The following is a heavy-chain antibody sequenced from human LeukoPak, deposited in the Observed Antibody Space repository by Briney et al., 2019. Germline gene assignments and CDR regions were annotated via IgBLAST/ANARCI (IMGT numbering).Heavy chain of an antibody. Sequence: PGGSLRLSCAASGSTFSSYSMNWVRQAPGKGLEWVSSISSSSSYIYYADSVKGRFTISRDNTKNSLYLQMNSLRAEDTAVYYCARDGKVYCSSTSCAWFDPWGQGTLVTVSS. CDR2: ISSSSSYI. CDR1: GSTFSSYS. J-gene: IGHJ5*02. V-gene: IGHV3-21*01. CDR3: ARDGKVYCSSTSCAWFDP. D-gene: IGHD2-2*01.